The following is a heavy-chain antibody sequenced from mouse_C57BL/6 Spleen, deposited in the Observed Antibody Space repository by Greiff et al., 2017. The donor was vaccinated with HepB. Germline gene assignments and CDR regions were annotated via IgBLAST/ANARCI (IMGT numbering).Heavy chain of an antibody. D-gene: IGHD2-1*01. CDR1: GFTFSDYG. CDR3: ARVGNYVDWYFDV. J-gene: IGHJ1*03. V-gene: IGHV5-17*01. CDR2: ISSGSSTI. Sequence: DVQLVESGGGLVKPGGSLKLSCAASGFTFSDYGMHWVRQAPEKGLEWVAYISSGSSTIYYADTVKGRFTISRDNAKNTLFLQMTSLRAEDTAMYYCARVGNYVDWYFDVWGTGTTVTVSS.